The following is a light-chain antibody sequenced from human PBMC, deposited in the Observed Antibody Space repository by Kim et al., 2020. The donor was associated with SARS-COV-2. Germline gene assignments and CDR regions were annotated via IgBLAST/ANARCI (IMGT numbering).Light chain of an antibody. CDR1: TSNIGKNY. J-gene: IGLJ2*01. CDR3: AAWDSSLSAVF. V-gene: IGLV1-51*01. Sequence: GQRVAISCSGSTSNIGKNYVSWHQQFPGSAPKLLIYDNDKRLSEIPDRFSAAKSGTSATLDIAGLRTGDEADYYCAAWDSSLSAVFFGGGTQLTVL. CDR2: DND.